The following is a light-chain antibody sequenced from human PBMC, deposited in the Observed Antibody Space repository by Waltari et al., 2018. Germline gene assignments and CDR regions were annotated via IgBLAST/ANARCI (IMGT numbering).Light chain of an antibody. CDR1: RSNTGSNR. CDR2: SNN. V-gene: IGLV1-44*01. CDR3: AAWDASLNGWV. J-gene: IGLJ3*02. Sequence: QSVLTQPPSASGTPGQRVAIPGSGTRSNTGSNRVHWYQQLPGTAPKLLTHSNNQRPSGVPDRFSGSKSGTSASLAISGLQSEDEAHYYCAAWDASLNGWVFGGGTKLTVL.